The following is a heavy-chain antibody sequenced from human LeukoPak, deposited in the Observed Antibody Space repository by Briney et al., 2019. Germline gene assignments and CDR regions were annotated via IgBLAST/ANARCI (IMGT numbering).Heavy chain of an antibody. Sequence: GGSLRLSCAASGFTFNNPWMSWVRQAPGKGLEWVGRIKSKTDGGTPDYAARVKGRFTISRDDSKNTLYLQMNSLKTEDTAVYYCTTEGGWSFYFDYWGQGTLVTVSS. CDR1: GFTFNNPW. D-gene: IGHD2-15*01. J-gene: IGHJ4*02. CDR2: IKSKTDGGTP. CDR3: TTEGGWSFYFDY. V-gene: IGHV3-15*01.